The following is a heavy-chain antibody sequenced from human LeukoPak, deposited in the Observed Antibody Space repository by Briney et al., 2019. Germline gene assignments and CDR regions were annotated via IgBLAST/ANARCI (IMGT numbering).Heavy chain of an antibody. CDR2: IKQDGSEK. V-gene: IGHV3-7*01. CDR1: GFTFSSYR. CDR3: ARVRVVVPAATSYYYYYGMDV. Sequence: GGSLRLSCAASGFTFSSYRMSWVRQAPGKGLEWVANIKQDGSEKYYVDSVKGRFTISRDNAKNSLYLQMNSLRAEDTAVYYCARVRVVVPAATSYYYYYGMDVWGQGTTVTVSS. D-gene: IGHD2-2*01. J-gene: IGHJ6*02.